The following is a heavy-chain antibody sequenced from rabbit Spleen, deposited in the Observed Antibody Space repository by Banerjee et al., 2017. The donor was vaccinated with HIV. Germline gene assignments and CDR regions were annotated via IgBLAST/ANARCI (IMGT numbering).Heavy chain of an antibody. CDR2: IYIGSSGRT. V-gene: IGHV1S40*01. CDR1: GFSFSSRDY. CDR3: ARESSYAAYAGYGYAARYYGMDL. Sequence: QSLEESGGDLVKPGASLTLSCKASGFSFSSRDYMCWVRQAPGKGLEWIACIYIGSSGRTYYASWAKGRFTITRSTSLNTVTLQLNSLTAADTATYFCARESSYAAYAGYGYAARYYGMDLWGPGTLVTVS. D-gene: IGHD6-1*01. J-gene: IGHJ6*01.